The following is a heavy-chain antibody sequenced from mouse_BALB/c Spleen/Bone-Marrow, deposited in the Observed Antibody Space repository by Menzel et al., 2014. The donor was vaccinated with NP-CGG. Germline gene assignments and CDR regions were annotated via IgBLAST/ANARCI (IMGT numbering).Heavy chain of an antibody. V-gene: IGHV1-20*02. CDR1: GYSFTGYF. D-gene: IGHD2-4*01. CDR2: INPYNGDT. Sequence: VQLQQSGAELVKPGASVKISCKASGYSFTGYFMNWVMQSHGKSLEWIRRINPYNGDTFYNQKFKGKATLTVDKSSSTAHMELRSLASEDSAVYYCARDYYDYYFDYWGQGTTLTVSS. CDR3: ARDYYDYYFDY. J-gene: IGHJ2*01.